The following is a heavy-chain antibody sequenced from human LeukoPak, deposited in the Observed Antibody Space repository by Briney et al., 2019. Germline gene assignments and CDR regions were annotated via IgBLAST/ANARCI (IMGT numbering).Heavy chain of an antibody. Sequence: GRSLRLSCAACGFTFRNYGMHWVRQAPGKGLEWVAVIPFDGRNAYYADSVRGRFTISRDNSMNTLFLHVNDLRAEDTAVYYCAKDLTTYGSGSYYDSWGQGSLVSVSS. J-gene: IGHJ5*01. D-gene: IGHD3-10*01. CDR2: IPFDGRNA. CDR1: GFTFRNYG. V-gene: IGHV3-30*18. CDR3: AKDLTTYGSGSYYDS.